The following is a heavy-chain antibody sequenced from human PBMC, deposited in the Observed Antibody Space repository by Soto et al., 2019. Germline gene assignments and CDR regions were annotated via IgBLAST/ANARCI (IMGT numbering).Heavy chain of an antibody. CDR1: GFTFSSYA. Sequence: EVQLLESGGGLVQPGGALRLSCAASGFTFSSYAMSWVRQAPGKGLEWVSAISGSGGSTYYADSVKGRFTISRDNSKNTLYLEMNSLRAEDTAVYYCAKEGEHSSGWANFDYWGQGTLVTVSS. CDR3: AKEGEHSSGWANFDY. D-gene: IGHD6-19*01. J-gene: IGHJ4*02. CDR2: ISGSGGST. V-gene: IGHV3-23*01.